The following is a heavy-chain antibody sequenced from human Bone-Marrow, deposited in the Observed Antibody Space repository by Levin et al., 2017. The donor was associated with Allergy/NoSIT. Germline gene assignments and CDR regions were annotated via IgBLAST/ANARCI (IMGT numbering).Heavy chain of an antibody. CDR1: GFTFTSSA. V-gene: IGHV1-58*01. J-gene: IGHJ5*02. D-gene: IGHD4-17*01. Sequence: SVKVSCKASGFTFTSSAVQWVRQARGQRLEWIGWIVVGSGNTNYAQKFQERVTITRDMSTSTAYMELSSLRSEDTAVYYCAAFTVTTLYNWFDPWGQGTLVTVSS. CDR2: IVVGSGNT. CDR3: AAFTVTTLYNWFDP.